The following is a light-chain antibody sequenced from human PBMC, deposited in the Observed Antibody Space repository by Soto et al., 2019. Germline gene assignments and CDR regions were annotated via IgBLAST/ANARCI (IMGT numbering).Light chain of an antibody. CDR3: QQYNSYPT. V-gene: IGKV1-5*01. CDR1: QSISSW. J-gene: IGKJ1*01. Sequence: DIQMTHFPPTRPPQLEDRFTIPCRASQSISSWLAWYQQKPGKAPKLLIYDASSLESGVPSRFSGSGSGTEFILTINSLQPEDVATYYCQQYNSYPTFGQGTKVDIK. CDR2: DAS.